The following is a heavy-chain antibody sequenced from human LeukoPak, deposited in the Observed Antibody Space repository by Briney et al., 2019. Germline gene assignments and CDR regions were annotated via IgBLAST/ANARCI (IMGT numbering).Heavy chain of an antibody. V-gene: IGHV3-7*01. Sequence: PGGSLRLSCVASGFTFSSHWMSWVRQAPGKGLEWLANLNQDASASYYVDSVKGRFTISRDNAENSLYLQMSNLRAEDTAVYYCAPSADSPGNSWGQGTLITVSS. D-gene: IGHD1-7*01. J-gene: IGHJ1*01. CDR3: APSADSPGNS. CDR2: LNQDASAS. CDR1: GFTFSSHW.